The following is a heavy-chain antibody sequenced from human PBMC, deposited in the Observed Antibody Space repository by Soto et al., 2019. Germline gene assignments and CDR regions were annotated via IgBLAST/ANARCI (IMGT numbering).Heavy chain of an antibody. Sequence: EVQLLESGGGLVQPGGSLRLSCAASGFTFSSYAMSWVRQAPGKGLEWVSGISDSGSSTYYADSVKGRFTISRDNSKNTLYLQMNRLRAGDTAVYYCAKVYSIGWYSDYWGQGTLVTVSS. CDR1: GFTFSSYA. CDR3: AKVYSIGWYSDY. J-gene: IGHJ4*02. V-gene: IGHV3-23*01. D-gene: IGHD6-19*01. CDR2: ISDSGSST.